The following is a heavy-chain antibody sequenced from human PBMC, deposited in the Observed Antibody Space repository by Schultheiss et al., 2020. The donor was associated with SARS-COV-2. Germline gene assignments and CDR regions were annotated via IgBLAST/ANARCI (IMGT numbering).Heavy chain of an antibody. CDR3: ARGRFLEWFLDY. V-gene: IGHV3-15*07. CDR1: GFTFSNAW. D-gene: IGHD3-3*01. J-gene: IGHJ4*02. CDR2: IKSKTDGGTT. Sequence: GGSLRLSCAASGFTFSNAWMNWVRQAPGKGLEWVGRIKSKTDGGTTDYAAPVKGRFTISRDDSKNTLYLQMNSLRAEDTAVYYCARGRFLEWFLDYWGQGTLVTVSS.